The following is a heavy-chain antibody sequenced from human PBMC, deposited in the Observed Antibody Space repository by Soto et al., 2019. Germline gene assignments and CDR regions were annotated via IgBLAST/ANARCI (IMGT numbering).Heavy chain of an antibody. Sequence: QVQLVQSGAEVKKPGSSVKVSCKASGGTFSSYAISWVRQAPGQGLEWMGGIIRIFGTANYAQKFQGRVTITADESTSTAYMELSSLRSEDTAVYYCARDGGTNITIFGVVIPHYYYGMDVWGQGTTVTVSS. V-gene: IGHV1-69*12. CDR3: ARDGGTNITIFGVVIPHYYYGMDV. J-gene: IGHJ6*02. CDR1: GGTFSSYA. CDR2: IIRIFGTA. D-gene: IGHD3-3*01.